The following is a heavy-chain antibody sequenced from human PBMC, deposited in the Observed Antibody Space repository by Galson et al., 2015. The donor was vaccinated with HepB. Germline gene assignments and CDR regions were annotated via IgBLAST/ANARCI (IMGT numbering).Heavy chain of an antibody. V-gene: IGHV3-66*02. Sequence: SLRLSCAASGFTVSRNYMNWVRQAPGKGLEWVSFIYGTDTTFYADSVKGRFTISRDNSKNTLYLQMNSLRTEDTAVYYCASGYGSTWGLFDSWGRGTLVTVSS. CDR2: IYGTDTT. CDR1: GFTVSRNY. D-gene: IGHD6-13*01. CDR3: ASGYGSTWGLFDS. J-gene: IGHJ4*02.